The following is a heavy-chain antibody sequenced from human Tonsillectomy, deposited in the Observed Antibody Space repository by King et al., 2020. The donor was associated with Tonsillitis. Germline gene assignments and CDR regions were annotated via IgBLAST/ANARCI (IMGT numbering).Heavy chain of an antibody. CDR3: AKDCPQLGF. V-gene: IGHV3-30*02. CDR1: GFTFSSYG. D-gene: IGHD1-1*01. Sequence: VQLVESGGGVVQPGGSLRLSCAASGFTFSSYGMHWVRQAPGKGLEWVAFIQYDGSNKYYADSVKGRFTISRDNSKNTLYMQMNSLRSEDAAVYFCAKDCPQLGFWGQGTLVTVSS. J-gene: IGHJ4*02. CDR2: IQYDGSNK.